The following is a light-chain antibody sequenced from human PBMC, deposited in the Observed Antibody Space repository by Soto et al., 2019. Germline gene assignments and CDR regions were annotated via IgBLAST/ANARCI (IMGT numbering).Light chain of an antibody. CDR2: DVN. V-gene: IGLV2-14*03. J-gene: IGLJ1*01. Sequence: QSALTQPASVSGSPGQSITISCTGTSSDIGAYNYVSWYRQHPGKAPQLLIYDVNNRPSGVSHRFSGSKSGNTASLTISGLQSEDEADYYCCSHTTNYTYVFGTGTQLTVL. CDR3: CSHTTNYTYV. CDR1: SSDIGAYNY.